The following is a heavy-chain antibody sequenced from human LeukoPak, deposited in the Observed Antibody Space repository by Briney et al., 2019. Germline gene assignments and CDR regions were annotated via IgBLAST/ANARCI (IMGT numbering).Heavy chain of an antibody. CDR1: GFTFSSYS. CDR3: ASGGSGYSSSWYNWFDP. D-gene: IGHD6-13*01. CDR2: ISSSSSTI. Sequence: GGSPRLSCAASGFTFSSYSMNWVRQAPGKGLVWVSYISSSSSTIYYADSVKGRFTISRDNAKNSLYLQMKSLRAEDTAVYYCASGGSGYSSSWYNWFDPWGQGTLVTVSS. J-gene: IGHJ5*02. V-gene: IGHV3-48*01.